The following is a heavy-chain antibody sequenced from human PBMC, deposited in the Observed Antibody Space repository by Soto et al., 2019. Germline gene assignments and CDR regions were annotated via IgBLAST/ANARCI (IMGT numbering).Heavy chain of an antibody. D-gene: IGHD6-19*01. J-gene: IGHJ5*02. CDR2: IYHSGST. Sequence: SETLSLTCAVSGGSISSSNWWSWVRQPPGKGLEWIGEIYHSGSTNYNPSLESRVTISVDKSKNQFSLKLSSVTAADTAVYYCARALIAVASNGWFDPWGQGTLVTVSS. CDR1: GGSISSSNW. CDR3: ARALIAVASNGWFDP. V-gene: IGHV4-4*02.